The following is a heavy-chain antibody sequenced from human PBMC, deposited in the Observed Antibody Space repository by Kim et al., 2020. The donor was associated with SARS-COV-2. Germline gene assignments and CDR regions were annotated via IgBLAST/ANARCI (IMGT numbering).Heavy chain of an antibody. J-gene: IGHJ6*02. D-gene: IGHD4-17*01. Sequence: YADHVKGRFTISRDNAKNTLYLQMNSLRAEDTAVYSCTREYGGPSYGMDVWGQGTTVTVSS. CDR3: TREYGGPSYGMDV. V-gene: IGHV3-74*01.